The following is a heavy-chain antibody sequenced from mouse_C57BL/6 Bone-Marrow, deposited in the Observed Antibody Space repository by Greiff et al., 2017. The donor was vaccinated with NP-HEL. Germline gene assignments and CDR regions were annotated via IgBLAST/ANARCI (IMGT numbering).Heavy chain of an antibody. CDR1: GYTFTDYY. D-gene: IGHD2-1*01. V-gene: IGHV1-76*01. CDR2: IYPGSGNT. CDR3: ARRAIYYGNPFDY. J-gene: IGHJ2*01. Sequence: QVQLKQSGAELVRPGASVKLSCKASGYTFTDYYINWVKQRPGQGLEWIARIYPGSGNTYYNEKFKGKATLTAEKSSSTAYMQLSSLTSEDSAVYFCARRAIYYGNPFDYWGQGTTLTVSS.